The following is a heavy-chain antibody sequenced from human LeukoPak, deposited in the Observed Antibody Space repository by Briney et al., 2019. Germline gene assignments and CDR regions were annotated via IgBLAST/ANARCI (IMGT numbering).Heavy chain of an antibody. J-gene: IGHJ4*02. CDR3: AREIYGGNSGFDY. CDR1: GFTVSSNY. D-gene: IGHD4-23*01. Sequence: PGGSLRLSCAASGFTVSSNYMGWVRQAPGKGLEWVSVLYSGGSTYYADSVKGRFTISRDNSKNTLWLQMNSLRAEDTAVYYCAREIYGGNSGFDYWGQGTLVTVSS. CDR2: LYSGGST. V-gene: IGHV3-53*01.